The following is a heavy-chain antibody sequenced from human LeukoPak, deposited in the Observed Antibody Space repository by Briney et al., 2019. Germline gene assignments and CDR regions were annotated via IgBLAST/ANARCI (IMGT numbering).Heavy chain of an antibody. J-gene: IGHJ3*02. V-gene: IGHV3-48*03. CDR1: GFSFSSYE. Sequence: PGGSLRLFCAASGFSFSSYEMNWGRQAPGKGLAGVSYISSGGRTIYYADSVKGRFTISRDNAKNSLYLQMSSLRAEDTAVYYCARFGDAFDIWGQGTMVTVSS. D-gene: IGHD3-10*01. CDR3: ARFGDAFDI. CDR2: ISSGGRTI.